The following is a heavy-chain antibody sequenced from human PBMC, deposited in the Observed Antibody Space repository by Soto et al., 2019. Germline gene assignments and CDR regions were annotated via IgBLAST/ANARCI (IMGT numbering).Heavy chain of an antibody. CDR1: GGSISSGGYY. V-gene: IGHV4-31*03. J-gene: IGHJ6*02. D-gene: IGHD2-2*01. CDR2: IYYSGST. Sequence: SETLSLTCTVSGGSISSGGYYWSWIRQHPGKGLEWIGYIYYSGSTYYNPSLKSRVTISVDTSKNQFSLKLSSVTAADTAVYYCARDRPAALSGGYGMDVWGQGTTVTVSS. CDR3: ARDRPAALSGGYGMDV.